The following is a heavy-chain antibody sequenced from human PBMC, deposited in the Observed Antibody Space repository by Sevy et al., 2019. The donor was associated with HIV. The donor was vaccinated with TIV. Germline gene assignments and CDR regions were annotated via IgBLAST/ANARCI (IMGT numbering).Heavy chain of an antibody. D-gene: IGHD5-12*01. CDR1: GYTFTGYY. Sequence: ASVKVSCKASGYTFTGYYMHWVRQAPGQGLEWMGWDNPNSGGTNYAQKFQGRVTMTRDTSISTAYMELSRLRSDDTAVYYCARDLGFRLRENWFDPWGQGTLVTVSS. J-gene: IGHJ5*02. CDR2: DNPNSGGT. CDR3: ARDLGFRLRENWFDP. V-gene: IGHV1-2*02.